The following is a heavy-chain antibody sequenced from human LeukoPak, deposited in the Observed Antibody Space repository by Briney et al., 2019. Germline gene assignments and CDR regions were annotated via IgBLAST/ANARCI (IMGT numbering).Heavy chain of an antibody. V-gene: IGHV4-59*08. CDR2: IYYSGNT. D-gene: IGHD3-3*01. CDR1: GGSISSYY. Sequence: SETLSLTCTVSGGSISSYYWSWVRQPPGKGLEWIGYIYYSGNTNYNPSLKSRLTMSADRSRNQFSLNLNSVTAADTAVYYCARINWNYFDYWGQGVLVTVAS. J-gene: IGHJ4*02. CDR3: ARINWNYFDY.